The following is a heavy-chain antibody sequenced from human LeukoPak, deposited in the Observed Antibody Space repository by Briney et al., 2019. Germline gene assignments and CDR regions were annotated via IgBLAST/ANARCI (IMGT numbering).Heavy chain of an antibody. V-gene: IGHV3-23*01. CDR2: ISGSGGST. D-gene: IGHD4-11*01. J-gene: IGHJ4*02. Sequence: PGGSLRLSCAASGFTFSSYAMSWVRQAPGKGLEWVSAISGSGGSTYYADSVKGRFTISRDNSKNTLCLQMNSLRAEDTAVYYCAKDRVHTTVTSLDYWGQGTLVTVSS. CDR1: GFTFSSYA. CDR3: AKDRVHTTVTSLDY.